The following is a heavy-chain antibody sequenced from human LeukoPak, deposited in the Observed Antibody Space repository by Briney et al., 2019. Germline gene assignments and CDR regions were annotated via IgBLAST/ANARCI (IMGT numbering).Heavy chain of an antibody. D-gene: IGHD5-18*01. J-gene: IGHJ4*02. CDR2: IYYSGST. V-gene: IGHV4-59*01. CDR1: GGSISSYY. Sequence: SETLSLTCTVSGGSISSYYWSWIRQPPGKGLEWIGYIYYSGSTNYNPSLKSRVTISVDTSKNQFSLKLSSVTAADTAVYYCASHPGYSYGPFDYWGQGTLVTVS. CDR3: ASHPGYSYGPFDY.